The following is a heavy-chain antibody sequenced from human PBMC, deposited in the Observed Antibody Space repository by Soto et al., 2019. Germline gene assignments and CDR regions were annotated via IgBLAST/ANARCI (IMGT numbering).Heavy chain of an antibody. D-gene: IGHD3-22*01. V-gene: IGHV4-30-2*01. Sequence: SVTMSLTCTVAGGSINSGGCCWTWIQKPPGKGLEWIGFIYHTGTTYCNPSLKSRVTISVDRSKNQFSLKLNSVTAADTAVYYCARGVNYYDSSGSSWFAPWGQGALVTVSS. CDR2: IYHTGTT. J-gene: IGHJ5*02. CDR3: ARGVNYYDSSGSSWFAP. CDR1: GGSINSGGCC.